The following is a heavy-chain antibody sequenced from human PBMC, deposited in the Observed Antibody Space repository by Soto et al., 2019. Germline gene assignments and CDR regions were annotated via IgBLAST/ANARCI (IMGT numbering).Heavy chain of an antibody. Sequence: SLRLSCAASGITFSNYWMTLVRQAPGKGLEWVANIKQDGSEKYYVDSVKGRFTISRDNAKNSLYLQMNSLRAEDTAVYYCARDKGDSSYAFDIWGQGTMVTV. J-gene: IGHJ3*02. CDR3: ARDKGDSSYAFDI. D-gene: IGHD3-3*01. CDR2: IKQDGSEK. CDR1: GITFSNYW. V-gene: IGHV3-7*01.